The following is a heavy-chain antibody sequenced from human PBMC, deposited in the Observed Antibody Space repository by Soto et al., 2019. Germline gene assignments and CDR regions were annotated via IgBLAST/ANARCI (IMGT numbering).Heavy chain of an antibody. J-gene: IGHJ5*02. V-gene: IGHV4-31*03. Sequence: QVQLQESGPGLVKPSQTLSLTCTVSGGSISSGGYYWSWIRQHPGKGLEWIGYIYYSGSTYYNPSLKNRVTITLHTSKNQFSPKLSSVTAADTAVYYCARATIDHYNWFDPWGQGTLVTVSS. CDR2: IYYSGST. CDR3: ARATIDHYNWFDP. CDR1: GGSISSGGYY.